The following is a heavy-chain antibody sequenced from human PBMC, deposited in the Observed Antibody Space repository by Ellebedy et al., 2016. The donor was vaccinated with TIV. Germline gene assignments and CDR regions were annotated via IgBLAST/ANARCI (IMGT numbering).Heavy chain of an antibody. CDR1: GFNFSTFW. V-gene: IGHV3-7*01. Sequence: GGSLRLSXAASGFNFSTFWLSWVRQAPGKGLEWAANIKEDGSVRHYVDSVKGRFTISRDNAKNSLYLQMNSLRDEDTAVYYCARRVGDYWGQGALVTVSS. D-gene: IGHD3-10*01. CDR2: IKEDGSVR. CDR3: ARRVGDY. J-gene: IGHJ4*02.